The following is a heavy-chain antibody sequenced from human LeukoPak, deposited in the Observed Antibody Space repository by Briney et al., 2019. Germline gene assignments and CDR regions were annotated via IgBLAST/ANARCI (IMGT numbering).Heavy chain of an antibody. Sequence: SDTLSRNCTVSGYSISSSNWWGWIRQPPVKGLEWIGYVYYSGSTHYNPSLKSRVTMSVDTSKNQFSLKLSSVTAVDTAVYYCARSVDGGNSPFDYWGQGNLVTVSS. CDR2: VYYSGST. CDR1: GYSISSSNW. J-gene: IGHJ4*02. V-gene: IGHV4-28*01. D-gene: IGHD4-23*01. CDR3: ARSVDGGNSPFDY.